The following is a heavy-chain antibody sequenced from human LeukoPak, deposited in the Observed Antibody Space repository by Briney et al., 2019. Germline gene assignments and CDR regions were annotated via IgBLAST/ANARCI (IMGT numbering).Heavy chain of an antibody. V-gene: IGHV3-53*01. CDR1: GFTVGSNH. J-gene: IGHJ3*01. Sequence: PGGSLRLSCAASGFTVGSNHMSWVRQAPGKGLKWVSIIYSGGTTYYADSVKGRFTISRDNSKNTLYLQMNTLRAEDTAVYYCARDADYGGSPDAFDVWGRGTIVTVSS. CDR2: IYSGGTT. D-gene: IGHD4-23*01. CDR3: ARDADYGGSPDAFDV.